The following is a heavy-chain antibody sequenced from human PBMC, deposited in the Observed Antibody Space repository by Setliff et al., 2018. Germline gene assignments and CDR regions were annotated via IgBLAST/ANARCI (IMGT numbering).Heavy chain of an antibody. V-gene: IGHV3-23*01. CDR3: AKKLWPDTRYYYMDL. Sequence: GGSLRLSCVVSGVTFTRCAMSWVRQAPGKGLEWVSAISLTGSRTYYADSVKGRFNISRDNSKNSLYLEINNLRGEDTAVYYCAKKLWPDTRYYYMDLWGKGTTVTVSS. CDR1: GVTFTRCA. D-gene: IGHD3-10*01. CDR2: ISLTGSRT. J-gene: IGHJ6*03.